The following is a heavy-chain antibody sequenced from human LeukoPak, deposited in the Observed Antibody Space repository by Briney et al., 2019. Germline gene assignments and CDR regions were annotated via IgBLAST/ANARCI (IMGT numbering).Heavy chain of an antibody. CDR3: ARDLTIFGGVNDPLIRGH. J-gene: IGHJ4*02. CDR1: GYTFTSYG. Sequence: ASVKVSCKASGYTFTSYGISWVRQAPGQGLEWMGWINPNSGGTNYAQNFQGRVTMTRDTSISTAYMELSRLRSDDTAVYYCARDLTIFGGVNDPLIRGHWGQGTLVTVSS. CDR2: INPNSGGT. V-gene: IGHV1-2*02. D-gene: IGHD3-3*01.